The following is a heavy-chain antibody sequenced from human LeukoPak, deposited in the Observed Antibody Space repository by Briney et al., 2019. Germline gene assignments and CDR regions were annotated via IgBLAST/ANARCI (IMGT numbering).Heavy chain of an antibody. CDR2: ISSSSSYI. D-gene: IGHD2-2*01. CDR1: GFTFSSYS. J-gene: IGHJ6*02. CDR3: ARGGFVVVPAAIYYYYGMDV. Sequence: GGSLRLSCAASGFTFSSYSMNWVRQAPGKGLEWASSISSSSSYIYYADSVKGRFTISRDNAKNSLYLQMNSLRAEDTAVYYCARGGFVVVPAAIYYYYGMDVWGQGTTVTVSS. V-gene: IGHV3-21*01.